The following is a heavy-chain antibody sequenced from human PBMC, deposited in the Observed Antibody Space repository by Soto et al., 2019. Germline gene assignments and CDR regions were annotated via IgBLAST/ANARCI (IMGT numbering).Heavy chain of an antibody. CDR1: GGSISSRGYY. Sequence: QLQLQESGPGLVKPSETLSLTCTVSGGSISSRGYYWGWIRQPPGKGLEWIGTIYYSGSTYYNPSLKSRVPISVDTSKTQFSLKLGSVTAADTAVYYCATSNWFDPWGQGTLVTVSS. V-gene: IGHV4-39*01. CDR3: ATSNWFDP. J-gene: IGHJ5*02. CDR2: IYYSGST.